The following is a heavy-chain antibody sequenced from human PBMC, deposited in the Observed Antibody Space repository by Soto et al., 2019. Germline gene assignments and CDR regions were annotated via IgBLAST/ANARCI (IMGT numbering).Heavy chain of an antibody. D-gene: IGHD3-3*01. CDR2: ISAYNGNT. J-gene: IGHJ4*02. Sequence: QVQLVQSGAEVKKPGASVKVSCKASGYTFTSYGISWVRQAPGQGLEWMGWISAYNGNTNYAQKLQGRVTMTTDTSTSTAYMELRSLRSGDTAVYYCARVHYDFWSGKKDYFDYWGQGTLVTVSS. V-gene: IGHV1-18*01. CDR1: GYTFTSYG. CDR3: ARVHYDFWSGKKDYFDY.